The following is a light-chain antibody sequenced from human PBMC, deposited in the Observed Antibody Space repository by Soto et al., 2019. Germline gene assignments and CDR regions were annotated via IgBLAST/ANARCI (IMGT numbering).Light chain of an antibody. CDR2: CAS. J-gene: IGKJ1*01. Sequence: EIVLTQSPGTLSLSPGERATLSCRASQSVSSRFLARYQQKPGQAPRLLIYCASSRATGIPERFSGSGSGTDFTLTISRVKAEDFALYYGQYYRTFGQGTKVDIK. CDR1: QSVSSRF. CDR3: QYYRT. V-gene: IGKV3-20*01.